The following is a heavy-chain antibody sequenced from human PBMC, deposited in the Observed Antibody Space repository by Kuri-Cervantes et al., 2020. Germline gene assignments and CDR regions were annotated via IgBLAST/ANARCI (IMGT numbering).Heavy chain of an antibody. Sequence: SETLSLTCTVSGGSISSSSYYWGWIRQPPGKGLEWIGSISYSGSTYYNSSLKSRVTISVDTSKNQFSLKLSSVTAADTAVYYCARLKSSSGYYFDYWGQGTLVTVSS. CDR1: GGSISSSSYY. J-gene: IGHJ4*02. V-gene: IGHV4-39*07. CDR3: ARLKSSSGYYFDY. D-gene: IGHD3-22*01. CDR2: ISYSGST.